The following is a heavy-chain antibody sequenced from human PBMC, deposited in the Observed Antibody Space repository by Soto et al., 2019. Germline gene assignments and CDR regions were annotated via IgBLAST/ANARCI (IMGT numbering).Heavy chain of an antibody. Sequence: QVQLVQSGGEVKKPGASVKVSCKTSGYTFTTYGVSWVRQTPGQGLEWMGWINPYNGNTNYAQRLQGRVNLTTDTSTNTAYMELRSLRSDDTALYYCAREDGYCSGGTCHSGGCLEPWGQGTLVTVSS. D-gene: IGHD2-15*01. CDR1: GYTFTTYG. J-gene: IGHJ5*02. CDR3: AREDGYCSGGTCHSGGCLEP. CDR2: INPYNGNT. V-gene: IGHV1-18*01.